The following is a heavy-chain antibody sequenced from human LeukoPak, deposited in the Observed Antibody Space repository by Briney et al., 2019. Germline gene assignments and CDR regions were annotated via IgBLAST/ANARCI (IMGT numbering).Heavy chain of an antibody. V-gene: IGHV1-24*01. CDR3: ATALLRYFDFRYDY. Sequence: ASVKVSCKVSGYTLTELSMHWVRQAPGKGLEWMGGFDPEDGETIHAQKFQGRVTMTEDTSTDTAYMELSSLRSEDTAVYYCATALLRYFDFRYDYWGQGTLVTVSS. D-gene: IGHD3-9*01. J-gene: IGHJ4*02. CDR2: FDPEDGET. CDR1: GYTLTELS.